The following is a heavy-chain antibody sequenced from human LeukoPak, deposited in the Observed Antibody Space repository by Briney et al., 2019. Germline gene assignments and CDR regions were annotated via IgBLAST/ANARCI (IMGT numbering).Heavy chain of an antibody. CDR3: ARGAPGYSSGWYDAPDNWFDP. Sequence: GASVKVSCKASGYTFTSYGISWVRQAPGQGLEWMGWISAYNGNTNYAQKLQGRVTMTTDTSTSTAYMELRSLRSDDTAVYYCARGAPGYSSGWYDAPDNWFDPWGQGTLVTVSS. J-gene: IGHJ5*02. CDR2: ISAYNGNT. V-gene: IGHV1-18*01. D-gene: IGHD6-19*01. CDR1: GYTFTSYG.